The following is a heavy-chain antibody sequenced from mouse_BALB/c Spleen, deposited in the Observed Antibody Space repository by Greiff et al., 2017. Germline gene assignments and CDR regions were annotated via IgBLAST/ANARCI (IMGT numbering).Heavy chain of an antibody. CDR2: ISSGGSYT. D-gene: IGHD2-4*01. V-gene: IGHV5-6*01. CDR3: ARLDYDGDYYAMDY. J-gene: IGHJ4*01. CDR1: GFTFSSYG. Sequence: EVKLVESGGDLVKPGGSLKLSCAASGFTFSSYGMSWVRQTPDKRLEWVATISSGGSYTYYPDSVKGRFTISRNNAKNTLYLQMSSLKSEDTAMYYCARLDYDGDYYAMDYWGQGTSVTVSS.